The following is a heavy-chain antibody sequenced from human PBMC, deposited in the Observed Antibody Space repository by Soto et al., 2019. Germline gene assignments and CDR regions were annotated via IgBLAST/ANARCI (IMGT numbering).Heavy chain of an antibody. D-gene: IGHD1-26*01. CDR3: ARSWVGYSGSHPGPFDF. CDR2: ITSSGSTI. J-gene: IGHJ4*02. V-gene: IGHV3-48*02. CDR1: GFTFSTYS. Sequence: EVQLVESGGGLVQPGGSLRLSCAASGFTFSTYSMNWVRQAPGKGLEWVSYITSSGSTIYYADSVKGRFTISRDNAKHSLYLQMNSLRDGDTAVYYCARSWVGYSGSHPGPFDFWGQGTPVTVSS.